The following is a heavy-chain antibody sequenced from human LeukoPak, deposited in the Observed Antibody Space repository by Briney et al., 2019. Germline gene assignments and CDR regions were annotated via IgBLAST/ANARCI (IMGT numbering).Heavy chain of an antibody. V-gene: IGHV3-23*01. CDR1: GFTFSSYA. CDR2: ISGSGGST. CDR3: AKDLHILVPAGDY. J-gene: IGHJ4*02. D-gene: IGHD2-21*01. Sequence: LTGGSLRLSCAASGFTFSSYAMSWVRQAPGKGLEWVSAISGSGGSTYYADSVKGRFTISRDNSKNTLYLQMNSLRAEDTAVYYCAKDLHILVPAGDYWGQGTLVTVSS.